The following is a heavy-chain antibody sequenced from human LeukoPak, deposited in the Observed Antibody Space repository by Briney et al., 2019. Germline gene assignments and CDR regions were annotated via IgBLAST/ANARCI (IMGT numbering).Heavy chain of an antibody. CDR3: ARMVDTAMAGPHYYYYGMDV. D-gene: IGHD5-18*01. CDR1: GFTFSSYA. CDR2: ISYDGSNK. V-gene: IGHV3-30-3*01. J-gene: IGHJ6*02. Sequence: GRSLRLSCAASGFTFSSYAMHWVRQAPGKGLEWVAVISYDGSNKYYADSVKGRFTISRDNSKNTLYLRMNSLRAEDTAVYYCARMVDTAMAGPHYYYYGMDVWGQGTTVTVSS.